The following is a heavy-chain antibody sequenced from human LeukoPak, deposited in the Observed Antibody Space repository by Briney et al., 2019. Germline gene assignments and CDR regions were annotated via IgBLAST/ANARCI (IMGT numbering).Heavy chain of an antibody. V-gene: IGHV4-34*01. CDR3: ARGSQYHYDTIGYYSHDY. CDR2: INHSGST. Sequence: SETLSLTCAVYGGSLSGHYWNWIRQSPGKGLEWIGEINHSGSTSYNPSLKSRVTISVDSSKNQSSLKLTSVTAADTAVYYCARGSQYHYDTIGYYSHDYWGQGTLVTVSS. D-gene: IGHD3-22*01. CDR1: GGSLSGHY. J-gene: IGHJ4*02.